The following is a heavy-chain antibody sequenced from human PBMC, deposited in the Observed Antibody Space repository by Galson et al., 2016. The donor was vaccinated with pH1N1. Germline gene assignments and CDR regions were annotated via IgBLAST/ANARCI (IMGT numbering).Heavy chain of an antibody. J-gene: IGHJ4*02. Sequence: SLRLSCAASEFLVTDRYMSWVRQAPGKRLEWVSIICPSGDTYYADFAKGRFTISRDNAKNSLYLQMNSLRAEDTALYYCAKVVGHLSGYYDYWGQGTLVTVSS. CDR1: EFLVTDRY. D-gene: IGHD3-9*01. CDR2: ICPSGDT. CDR3: AKVVGHLSGYYDY. V-gene: IGHV3-53*05.